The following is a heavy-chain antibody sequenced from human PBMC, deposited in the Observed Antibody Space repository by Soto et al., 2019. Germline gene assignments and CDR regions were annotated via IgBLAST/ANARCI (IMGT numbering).Heavy chain of an antibody. J-gene: IGHJ4*02. CDR3: ARRSVYYYGSGTHIGDYFDY. CDR1: GGSISSSSYY. CDR2: IYYSGST. D-gene: IGHD3-10*01. Sequence: SETLSLTCTVSGGSISSSSYYWGWIRQPPGKGLEWIGSIYYSGSTYYNPSLKSRVTISVDTSKNQFSLKLSSVTAADTAVYYCARRSVYYYGSGTHIGDYFDYWGQGTLVTVSS. V-gene: IGHV4-39*01.